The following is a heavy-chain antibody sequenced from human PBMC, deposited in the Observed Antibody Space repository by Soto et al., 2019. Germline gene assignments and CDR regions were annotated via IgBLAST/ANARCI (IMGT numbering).Heavy chain of an antibody. J-gene: IGHJ6*02. CDR2: IIPIFGTA. CDR1: GGTFSSYA. CDR3: ARAPLYCSSTSCYRHYYGMDV. D-gene: IGHD2-2*01. Sequence: ASVKVSCKASGGTFSSYAISWVRQAPGQGLEWMGGIIPIFGTANYAQKFQGRVTITADESTSTAYMELSSLRSEDTAVYYCARAPLYCSSTSCYRHYYGMDVWGQGTTVTVSS. V-gene: IGHV1-69*13.